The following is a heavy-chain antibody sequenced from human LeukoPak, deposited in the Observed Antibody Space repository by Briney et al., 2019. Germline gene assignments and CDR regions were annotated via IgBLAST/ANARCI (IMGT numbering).Heavy chain of an antibody. J-gene: IGHJ4*02. V-gene: IGHV1-69*13. D-gene: IGHD3-22*01. CDR3: ASYAEPYYYDSSGYYSFGY. Sequence: ASVKVSCKASGGTFSSYAISWVRQAPGQGLEWMGGIIPIFGTANYAQKFQGRVTITADESTSTAYMELSSLRSEDAAVYYCASYAEPYYYDSSGYYSFGYWGQGTLVTVSS. CDR1: GGTFSSYA. CDR2: IIPIFGTA.